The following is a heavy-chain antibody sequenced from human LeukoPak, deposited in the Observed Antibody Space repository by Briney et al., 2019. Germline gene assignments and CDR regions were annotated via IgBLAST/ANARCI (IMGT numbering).Heavy chain of an antibody. V-gene: IGHV3-21*05. J-gene: IGHJ4*02. D-gene: IGHD1-20*01. CDR1: GFTFTDYS. CDR3: ARDYKWAFDY. Sequence: GGSLRLPCATSGFTFTDYSMNWVRQAPGRGPEWISYIGLGSGFVSYSDSVKGRFTISRDTARNSVDLHMSSLRAEDTAVYFCARDYKWAFDYWGQGALVTVSS. CDR2: IGLGSGFV.